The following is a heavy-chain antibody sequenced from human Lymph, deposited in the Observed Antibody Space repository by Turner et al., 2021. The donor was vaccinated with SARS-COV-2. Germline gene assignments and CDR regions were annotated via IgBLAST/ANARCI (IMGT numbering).Heavy chain of an antibody. CDR3: ARVGVRFEWSDGYHYYYAMDV. J-gene: IGHJ6*02. Sequence: EVQLVESGGGLVQPGGSLRLSCAASGFTFSSYWMSWVRQDPGKGLEWVDNIKQDGSEKYYVDSVKGRFTISRDNAKNSLYLQKTSLRADDTAVYFCARVGVRFEWSDGYHYYYAMDVWGQGTTVTVSS. V-gene: IGHV3-7*03. CDR1: GFTFSSYW. CDR2: IKQDGSEK. D-gene: IGHD3-3*01.